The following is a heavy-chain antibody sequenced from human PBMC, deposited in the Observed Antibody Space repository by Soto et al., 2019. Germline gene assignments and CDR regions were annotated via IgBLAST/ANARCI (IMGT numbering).Heavy chain of an antibody. CDR1: GYTFTSYA. Sequence: QVQLVQSGAEVKKPGASVKVSCKASGYTFTSYAMPWVRQAPGQRLEWMGWINAGNGNTKNSPKFQGRVTITRDTSAITAYMELSRLRSEDTAVYYCARVIGGRYYFDYWGQGTLVTASS. D-gene: IGHD6-19*01. V-gene: IGHV1-3*01. CDR3: ARVIGGRYYFDY. CDR2: INAGNGNT. J-gene: IGHJ4*02.